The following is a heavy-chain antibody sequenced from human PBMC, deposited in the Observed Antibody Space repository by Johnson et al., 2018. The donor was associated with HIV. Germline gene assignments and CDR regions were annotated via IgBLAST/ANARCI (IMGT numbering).Heavy chain of an antibody. D-gene: IGHD1-26*01. CDR3: AKESKWESRTPHAFDM. CDR1: GFTFNTYG. J-gene: IGHJ3*02. CDR2: IRYDGNSK. Sequence: QVQLVESGGGVVQPGGSLRLSCAASGFTFNTYGMDWVRQAPGKGLAWVAFIRYDGNSKYYIDSVKGRFTVSRDNSKNTLYLQMKSLRPEDTAVYYCAKESKWESRTPHAFDMWGQGTMVTVSS. V-gene: IGHV3-30*02.